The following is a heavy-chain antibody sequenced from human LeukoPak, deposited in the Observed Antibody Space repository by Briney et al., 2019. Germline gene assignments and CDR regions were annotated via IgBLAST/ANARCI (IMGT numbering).Heavy chain of an antibody. J-gene: IGHJ4*02. CDR3: AREVPFCSSTSGYVDF. CDR1: GFSFGNYS. D-gene: IGHD2-2*01. V-gene: IGHV3-48*04. CDR2: ISHSRSTV. Sequence: GRCLRLSCAASGFSFGNYSMYWVRQAPAKGPEWVSCISHSRSTVYYADSVKGRLTISRDNAKNSLYLQMNILRAEDTAVYYCAREVPFCSSTSGYVDFWGQGTLVAVSS.